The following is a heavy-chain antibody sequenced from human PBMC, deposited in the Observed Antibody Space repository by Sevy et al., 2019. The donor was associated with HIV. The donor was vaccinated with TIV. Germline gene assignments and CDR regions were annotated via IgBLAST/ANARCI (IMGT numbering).Heavy chain of an antibody. CDR1: GFTFSSYW. CDR2: IKQGGTEK. V-gene: IGHV3-7*01. J-gene: IGHJ6*02. D-gene: IGHD2-15*01. CDR3: ARGYCSGGSCYYDYYGMDV. Sequence: GGSLRLSCAASGFTFSSYWMSWVRQAPGKGLEWVANIKQGGTEKYYVDSVKGRFTISRDNAKNSLYLQMNSLRAEDTAVYYCARGYCSGGSCYYDYYGMDVWGQGTTVTVSS.